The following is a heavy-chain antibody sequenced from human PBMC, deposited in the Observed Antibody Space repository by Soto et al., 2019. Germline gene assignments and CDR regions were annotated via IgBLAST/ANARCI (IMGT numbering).Heavy chain of an antibody. CDR3: VRDSARIVVVPRVDGDDWLEP. CDR1: GVSLSHYF. CDR2: ISGSGDNI. D-gene: IGHD2-2*01. J-gene: IGHJ5*02. V-gene: IGHV3-11*04. Sequence: GGSLGLACAAGGVSLSHYFMSLIRQAPGKGLETFSFISGSGDNIKYADSVKGRFTTSRDNAKNSLWLQMNSLRAEDTAVYYCVRDSARIVVVPRVDGDDWLEPWGQGTLVTVPS.